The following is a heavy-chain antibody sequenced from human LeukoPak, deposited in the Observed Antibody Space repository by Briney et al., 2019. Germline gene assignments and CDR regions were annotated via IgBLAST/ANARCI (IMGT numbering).Heavy chain of an antibody. CDR3: AKDRGSLWLVPHYFDY. J-gene: IGHJ4*02. CDR2: IKHHGSAK. Sequence: GGSLRLSCAATEFTFRSSWMSWLRQAPGKGLESAANIKHHGSAKSHVHSVKRRFPISRDNPHHSLYLQINSLRAEHTALYYCAKDRGSLWLVPHYFDYSGQGTPVTVSS. CDR1: EFTFRSSW. V-gene: IGHV3-7*01. D-gene: IGHD6-19*01.